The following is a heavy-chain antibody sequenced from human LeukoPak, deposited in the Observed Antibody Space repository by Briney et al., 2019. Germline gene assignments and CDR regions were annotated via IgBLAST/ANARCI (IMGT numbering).Heavy chain of an antibody. CDR3: VRDPDALDF. Sequence: QSGGSLRLSCAASGFTFSSYSMNWVRQAPGKGLEWVAYIRSSGSPIYYADSVKGRFTISRDNAKNSLYLQMNSLRDEDTAVYYCVRDPDALDFWGRGTPVTVSS. CDR1: GFTFSSYS. V-gene: IGHV3-48*02. J-gene: IGHJ4*02. CDR2: IRSSGSPI.